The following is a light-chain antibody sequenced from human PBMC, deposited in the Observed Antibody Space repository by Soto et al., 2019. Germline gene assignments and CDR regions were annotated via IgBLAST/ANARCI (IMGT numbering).Light chain of an antibody. CDR1: QSVSSN. CDR2: GAS. CDR3: QQYKNWGSWT. V-gene: IGKV3-15*01. J-gene: IGKJ1*01. Sequence: EIVMTQSPATLSVSPGERATLSCRASQSVSSNLAWYQQKPGQAPRLLIYGASTRATGIPARFSGRGSGTELTLTVSSLQPEDFAVYYCQQYKNWGSWTFGQGTTVAIK.